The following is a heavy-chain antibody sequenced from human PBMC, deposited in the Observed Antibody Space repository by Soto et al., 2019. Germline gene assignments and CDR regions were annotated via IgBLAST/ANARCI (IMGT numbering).Heavy chain of an antibody. CDR3: ANLNIVVVVAATLDY. D-gene: IGHD2-15*01. CDR1: GFTFSSYA. CDR2: ISGSGGST. J-gene: IGHJ4*02. Sequence: EVQLLESGGGLVQPGGSLRLSCAASGFTFSSYAMSWVRQAPGKGLEWVSAISGSGGSTYYADSVKGRFTISRDTSKNTLYLQMNSLRAEDTAVYYCANLNIVVVVAATLDYWGQGTLVTVSS. V-gene: IGHV3-23*01.